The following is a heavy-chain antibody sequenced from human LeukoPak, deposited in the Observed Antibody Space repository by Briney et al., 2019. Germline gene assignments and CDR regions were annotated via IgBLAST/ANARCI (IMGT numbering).Heavy chain of an antibody. V-gene: IGHV3-23*01. CDR2: ISGSGGST. J-gene: IGHJ4*02. Sequence: GGSLRLSCAASGFTFSSYAMSWVRQAPGKGLEWVSAISGSGGSTYYADSAKGRFTISRDNSKNTLYLEMNSLRAEDTAVYYCAKGDRSGSYSYFDYWGQGTLVTVSS. D-gene: IGHD1-26*01. CDR3: AKGDRSGSYSYFDY. CDR1: GFTFSSYA.